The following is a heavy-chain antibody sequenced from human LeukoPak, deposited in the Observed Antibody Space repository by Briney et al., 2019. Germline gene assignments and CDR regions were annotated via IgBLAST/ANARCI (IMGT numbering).Heavy chain of an antibody. V-gene: IGHV4-39*07. Sequence: PSETLSLTCTVSGGSISSSSYYWSWIRQPPGKGLEWIGEINHSGSTNYNPSLKSRVTISVDTSKNQFSLKLSSVTAADTAVYYCARSSYFPPRTPNYWGQGTLVTVSS. J-gene: IGHJ4*02. D-gene: IGHD2-21*01. CDR3: ARSSYFPPRTPNY. CDR1: GGSISSSSYY. CDR2: INHSGST.